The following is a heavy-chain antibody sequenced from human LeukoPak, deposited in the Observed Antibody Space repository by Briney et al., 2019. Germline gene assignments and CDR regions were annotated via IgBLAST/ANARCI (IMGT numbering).Heavy chain of an antibody. J-gene: IGHJ4*02. V-gene: IGHV3-7*03. D-gene: IGHD2-15*01. CDR3: SRGVVGAPLSFDY. Sequence: GGSLRLSCAASGFTFSNYWMSWVRQAPGKGLEWVANIKPDESEKYHVGSVKGRIIISRDNAKNSLYLQMNSLRAEDTAVYYCSRGVVGAPLSFDYWGQGTLVTVSS. CDR2: IKPDESEK. CDR1: GFTFSNYW.